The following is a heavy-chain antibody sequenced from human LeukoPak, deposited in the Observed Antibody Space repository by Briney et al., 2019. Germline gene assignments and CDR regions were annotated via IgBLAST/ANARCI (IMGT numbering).Heavy chain of an antibody. D-gene: IGHD6-13*01. CDR1: GFTFSSYS. J-gene: IGHJ4*02. CDR3: ARGTIAAAGTEEDY. CDR2: ISSSSSYI. Sequence: PGGSLRLSCAASGFTFSSYSMNWVRQAPGKGLEWVSSISSSSSYIYYADSVKGRFTISRDNAKNSLYLQMNSLRAEDTAVYYCARGTIAAAGTEEDYWGQGTLVTVSS. V-gene: IGHV3-21*01.